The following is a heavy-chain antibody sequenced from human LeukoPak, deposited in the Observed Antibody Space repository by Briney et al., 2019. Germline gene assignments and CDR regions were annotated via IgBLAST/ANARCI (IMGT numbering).Heavy chain of an antibody. D-gene: IGHD3-9*01. CDR3: ARAGGDILTGPYYYYMDV. CDR2: ISAYNGNT. V-gene: IGHV1-18*01. J-gene: IGHJ6*03. Sequence: ASVKVSCKASGYTFTSYGISWVRQAPGQGLEWMGWISAYNGNTNYAQKLQGRVTMTTDTSTSTAYMELRSLRSDDTAVYYWARAGGDILTGPYYYYMDVWGKGTTVTVSS. CDR1: GYTFTSYG.